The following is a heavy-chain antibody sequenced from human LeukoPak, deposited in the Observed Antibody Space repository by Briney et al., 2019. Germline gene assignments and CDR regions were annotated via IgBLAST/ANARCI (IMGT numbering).Heavy chain of an antibody. CDR3: ARGGSSWYEGGLDY. Sequence: GGSLRLSCAASGFTFSSYGMHWVRQAPGKGLEWVAVIWYDGSNKYYADSVKGRFTISRDNSKNTLYLQMNSLRAEDTAVYYCARGGSSWYEGGLDYWSQGTLVTVSS. V-gene: IGHV3-33*01. D-gene: IGHD6-13*01. J-gene: IGHJ4*02. CDR1: GFTFSSYG. CDR2: IWYDGSNK.